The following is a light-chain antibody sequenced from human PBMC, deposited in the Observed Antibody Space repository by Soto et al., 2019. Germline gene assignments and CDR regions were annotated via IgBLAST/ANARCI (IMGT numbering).Light chain of an antibody. CDR2: DVS. V-gene: IGLV2-14*03. CDR1: SSDVGGYNY. Sequence: QSVLTQPASVSGSPGQSITISCTGTSSDVGGYNYVSWYQHHPGKAPKLMIYDVSNRPSGVSNRFSGSKSGNTASLTISVLQPEDEADYSCSSYTTSNTRQLVFGTGPKVPVL. CDR3: SSYTTSNTRQLV. J-gene: IGLJ1*01.